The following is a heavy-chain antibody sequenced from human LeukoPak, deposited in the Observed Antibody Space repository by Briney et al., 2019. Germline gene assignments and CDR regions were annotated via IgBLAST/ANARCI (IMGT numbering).Heavy chain of an antibody. V-gene: IGHV3-23*01. Sequence: GGSLRLSCAASGFTFSSYAMSWVRQAPGKGLEWVSAISGSGGSTYYADSVKGRFTISRDNSKNTLFLQMNSLRAEDTAVYYCAKDSSSSWVEYFQHWGQGTLVTVSS. CDR3: AKDSSSSWVEYFQH. D-gene: IGHD6-13*01. CDR2: ISGSGGST. CDR1: GFTFSSYA. J-gene: IGHJ1*01.